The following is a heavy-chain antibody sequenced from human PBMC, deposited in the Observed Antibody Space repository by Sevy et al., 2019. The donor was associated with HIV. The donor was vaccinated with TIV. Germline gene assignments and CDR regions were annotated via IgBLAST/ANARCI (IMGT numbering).Heavy chain of an antibody. V-gene: IGHV1-69*13. Sequence: ASVKVSCKASGGTFSSYAISWVRQAPGQGLEWMGGIIHIFGTANYAQKFQGRVTITADESTSTAYMGLSSLRSEDTAVYYCARDKGIVVVPAVKNWFDPWGQGTLVTVSS. J-gene: IGHJ5*02. CDR2: IIHIFGTA. CDR1: GGTFSSYA. CDR3: ARDKGIVVVPAVKNWFDP. D-gene: IGHD2-2*01.